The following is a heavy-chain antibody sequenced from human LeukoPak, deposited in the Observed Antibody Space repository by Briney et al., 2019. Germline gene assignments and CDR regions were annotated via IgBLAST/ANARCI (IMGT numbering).Heavy chain of an antibody. D-gene: IGHD3-10*01. CDR1: GGSISSYY. CDR2: IYYSGST. CDR3: ARDTMVRGVISALDP. Sequence: SETLSLTCTVSGGSISSYYWSWIRQPPGKGLEWIGYIYYSGSTYYNPSLKSRVAISVDTSKNQFPLKLSSVTAADTAVYYCARDTMVRGVISALDPWGQGTLVTVSS. J-gene: IGHJ5*02. V-gene: IGHV4-59*12.